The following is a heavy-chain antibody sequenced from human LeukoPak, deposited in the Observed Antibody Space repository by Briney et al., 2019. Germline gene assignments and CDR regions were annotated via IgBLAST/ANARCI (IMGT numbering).Heavy chain of an antibody. Sequence: SETLSLTCTVSGDSISSAHYWGWIRQPPGKGLEWIGSIYHSGATYYNPSLRRRVTASVDTSKNQFSLKVSSVTAADTAVYYCARITVAGLYYFDYWGQGSPVTVSS. D-gene: IGHD6-19*01. CDR3: ARITVAGLYYFDY. J-gene: IGHJ4*02. V-gene: IGHV4-38-2*02. CDR1: GDSISSAHY. CDR2: IYHSGAT.